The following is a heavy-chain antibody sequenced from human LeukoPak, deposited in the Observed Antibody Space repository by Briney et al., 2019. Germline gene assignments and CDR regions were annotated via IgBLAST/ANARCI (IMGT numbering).Heavy chain of an antibody. Sequence: GGSLRLSCAASGFTFSSYGMHWVRQAPGKGLEWVAVIWYDGSNKYYADSVKGRFTISRDNSKNTLYLQMNSLRAEDTAVYYCARDSVSADYFDYWGQGTLVTVSS. CDR2: IWYDGSNK. CDR1: GFTFSSYG. CDR3: ARDSVSADYFDY. V-gene: IGHV3-33*01. J-gene: IGHJ4*02.